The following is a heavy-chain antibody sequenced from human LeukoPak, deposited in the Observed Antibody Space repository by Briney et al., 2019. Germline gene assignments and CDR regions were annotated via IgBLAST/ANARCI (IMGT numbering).Heavy chain of an antibody. D-gene: IGHD2-2*01. Sequence: ASVKVSCKASGYTFTGYYMHWVRQAPGQGLEWMGWINPNSGGTNYAQKFQGRVTMTRDTSISTAYMELSRLRSDDTAVYYCARTSYCSSTSCYPFGPWGQGTLVTVSS. CDR1: GYTFTGYY. V-gene: IGHV1-2*02. CDR3: ARTSYCSSTSCYPFGP. CDR2: INPNSGGT. J-gene: IGHJ5*02.